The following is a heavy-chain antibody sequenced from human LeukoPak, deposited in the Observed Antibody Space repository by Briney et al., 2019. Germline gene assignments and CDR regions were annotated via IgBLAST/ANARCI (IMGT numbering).Heavy chain of an antibody. D-gene: IGHD3-22*01. J-gene: IGHJ4*02. Sequence: PSETLSLTCTVSGGSISSSSYYWGWTRQPPGKGLEWIGSIYYSGSTYYNPSLKSRVTISVDTSKNQFSLKLSSVTAADTAVYYCARSVYYDSSGYYDELVGYFDYWGQGTLVTVSS. CDR1: GGSISSSSYY. CDR2: IYYSGST. V-gene: IGHV4-39*01. CDR3: ARSVYYDSSGYYDELVGYFDY.